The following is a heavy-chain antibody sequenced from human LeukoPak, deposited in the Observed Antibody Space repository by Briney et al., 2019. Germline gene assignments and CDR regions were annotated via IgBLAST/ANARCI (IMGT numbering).Heavy chain of an antibody. J-gene: IGHJ3*02. CDR1: GYTFTSYA. Sequence: ASVKVSCKASGYTFTSYAMNWVRQAPGQGLEWMGWINTNTGNPTYAQGFTGRFVFSLDTSVSTAYLQISSLKAEDTAVYYCARGTSHVPAQVVAFDIWGQGTMVTVSS. V-gene: IGHV7-4-1*02. D-gene: IGHD2-15*01. CDR2: INTNTGNP. CDR3: ARGTSHVPAQVVAFDI.